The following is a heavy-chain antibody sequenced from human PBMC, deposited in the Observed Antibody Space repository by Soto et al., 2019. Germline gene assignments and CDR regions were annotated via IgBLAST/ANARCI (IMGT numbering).Heavy chain of an antibody. V-gene: IGHV1-24*01. CDR3: ATGITGTTTSDY. CDR1: GYTLTELS. Sequence: ASVKVSCKVSGYTLTELSMHWVRQAPGKGLEWMGGFDPEDGETIYAQKFQGRVTMTEDTSTDTAYMELSSLRSEDTAVYYCATGITGTTTSDYWGQGTLVTVSS. CDR2: FDPEDGET. D-gene: IGHD1-7*01. J-gene: IGHJ4*02.